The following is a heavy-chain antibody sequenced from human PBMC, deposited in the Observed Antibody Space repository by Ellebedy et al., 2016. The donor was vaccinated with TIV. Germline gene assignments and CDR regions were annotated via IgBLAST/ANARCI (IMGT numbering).Heavy chain of an antibody. CDR3: AREGGAYCGGDCFST. CDR1: GYTFTGYY. J-gene: IGHJ5*02. CDR2: SNPNNGGT. D-gene: IGHD2-21*02. V-gene: IGHV1-2*04. Sequence: AASVKVSCKASGYTFTGYYIHWVRHAPGQGLEGRGWSNPNNGGTNYAQKFQGWVTMTRDTSISTAYMEMRRLRSDDTAVYYCAREGGAYCGGDCFSTWGQGTLVTVSS.